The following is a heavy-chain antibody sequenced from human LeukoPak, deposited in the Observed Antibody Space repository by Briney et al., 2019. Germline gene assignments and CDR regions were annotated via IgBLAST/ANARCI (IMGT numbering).Heavy chain of an antibody. V-gene: IGHV1-18*01. CDR2: ISVNNGNT. Sequence: ASVKVSCKASGYIFTRYGISWVRQAPGQGLEWMGWISVNNGNTNYPQRLQGRVTMTTDTSTTTAYMELRSLRSDDTAVYYCARDINGYYYDSHGYYPTDLWDRGPLVTVSS. D-gene: IGHD3-22*01. CDR1: GYIFTRYG. J-gene: IGHJ5*02. CDR3: ARDINGYYYDSHGYYPTDL.